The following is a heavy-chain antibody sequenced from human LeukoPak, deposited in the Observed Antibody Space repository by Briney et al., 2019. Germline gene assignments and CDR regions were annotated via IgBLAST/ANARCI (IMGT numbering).Heavy chain of an antibody. J-gene: IGHJ4*02. CDR2: IYYSGST. Sequence: SETLSLTCTVSGGSISSSSYYWGWIRQPPGKGLEWIGSIYYSGSTYYNPSLKSRVTISVDTSKNQFSLKLSSVTAADTAVYYCARKRYGYGAIDYWGQGTLVTVSS. CDR3: ARKRYGYGAIDY. V-gene: IGHV4-39*07. CDR1: GGSISSSSYY. D-gene: IGHD5-18*01.